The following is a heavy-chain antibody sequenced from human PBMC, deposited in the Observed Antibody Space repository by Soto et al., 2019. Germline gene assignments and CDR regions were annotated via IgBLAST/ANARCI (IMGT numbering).Heavy chain of an antibody. CDR2: IKSKTDGGTT. CDR1: GFTFSNAW. Sequence: EVQLVESGGGLVKPGGSLRLSCAASGFTFSNAWMSWVRQAPGKGLEWVGCIKSKTDGGTTDYAAPVKGRFTISRDDSKNTLYLQMNSLKTEDTAVYYCTTDPLAYGDYVPWGQGTLVTVSS. J-gene: IGHJ5*02. D-gene: IGHD4-17*01. V-gene: IGHV3-15*01. CDR3: TTDPLAYGDYVP.